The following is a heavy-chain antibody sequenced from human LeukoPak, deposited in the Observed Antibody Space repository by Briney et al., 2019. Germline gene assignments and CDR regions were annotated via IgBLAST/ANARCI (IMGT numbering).Heavy chain of an antibody. V-gene: IGHV1-2*02. CDR2: INPNSGGT. CDR1: GYTFTGYN. Sequence: GASVKVSCKASGYTFTGYNMHWVRQAPGQGLEWMGWINPNSGGTNYAQKFQGRVTMTRDTSISTAYMELSRLRSDDTAVYYCARGRNVIRYFDCPFDPWGQGTLVTVSS. CDR3: ARGRNVIRYFDCPFDP. D-gene: IGHD3-9*01. J-gene: IGHJ5*02.